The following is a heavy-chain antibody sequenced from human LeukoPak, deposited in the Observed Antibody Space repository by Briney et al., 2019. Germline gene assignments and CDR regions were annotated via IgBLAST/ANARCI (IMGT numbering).Heavy chain of an antibody. D-gene: IGHD4-17*01. V-gene: IGHV3-21*01. Sequence: GGSLRLSCAASGFTFSSYSMNWVRQAPGKGLEWVSSISSSSSYIYYADSVKGRFTISRDNAKNSLYLQMNSLRDEDTAVYYCARAELSYGDHSLQYYYYGMDVWGQGTTVTVSS. CDR2: ISSSSSYI. CDR1: GFTFSSYS. CDR3: ARAELSYGDHSLQYYYYGMDV. J-gene: IGHJ6*02.